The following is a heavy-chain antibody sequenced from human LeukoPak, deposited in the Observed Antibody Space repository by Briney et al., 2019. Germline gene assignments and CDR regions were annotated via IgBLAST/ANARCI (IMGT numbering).Heavy chain of an antibody. CDR1: GLTFSRVW. V-gene: IGHV3-15*01. D-gene: IGHD1-26*01. Sequence: PGGSLRLSCAASGLTFSRVWMSWVRQAPGKGLERVGRIKSTTDGGTTDYAAPVKGRFTISRDDSKTTQYLQMDSLRTEDTAVYYCTSGGGGTYSSDYWGQGTLVTVSS. J-gene: IGHJ4*02. CDR2: IKSTTDGGTT. CDR3: TSGGGGTYSSDY.